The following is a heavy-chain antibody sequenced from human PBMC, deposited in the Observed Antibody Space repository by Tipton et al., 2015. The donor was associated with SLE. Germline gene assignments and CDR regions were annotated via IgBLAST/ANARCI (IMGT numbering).Heavy chain of an antibody. CDR3: AREVAAQAAFDI. V-gene: IGHV3-11*01. J-gene: IGHJ3*02. CDR1: GFTLSDYY. Sequence: QLVQSGGGLVKPGGSLRLSCAASGFTLSDYYMNWIRQVPGEGLEWVSYISNSGTTIYYADSVKGRFTISRDNAKNSLFLQVNSLRPDDTAVYYCAREVAAQAAFDIWGQGTMVTVSS. D-gene: IGHD6-25*01. CDR2: ISNSGTTI.